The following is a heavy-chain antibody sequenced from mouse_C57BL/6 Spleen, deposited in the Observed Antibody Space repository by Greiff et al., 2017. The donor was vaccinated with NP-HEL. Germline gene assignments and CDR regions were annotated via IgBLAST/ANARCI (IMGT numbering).Heavy chain of an antibody. Sequence: VQLQQSGAELVKPGASVKISCKASGYAFSSYWMNWVKQRPGQGLEWIGQIYPGDGDTNYNGKFKGKATLTADKSSSTAYMQLSSLTSEDSAVYFGAREVYYGNYVYCDYWGQGTTLTVSA. CDR1: GYAFSSYW. D-gene: IGHD2-1*01. CDR2: IYPGDGDT. V-gene: IGHV1-80*01. J-gene: IGHJ2*01. CDR3: AREVYYGNYVYCDY.